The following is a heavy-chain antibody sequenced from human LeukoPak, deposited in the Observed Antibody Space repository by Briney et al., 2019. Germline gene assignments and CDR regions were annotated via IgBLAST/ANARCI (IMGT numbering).Heavy chain of an antibody. CDR2: INTNTGNP. D-gene: IGHD3-22*01. J-gene: IGHJ3*02. CDR3: AREGHGIVGPTYLAYDAFDI. Sequence: ASVKVSCKASGYTFTSYAMNWVRQAPGQGLEWMGWINTNTGNPTYAQGFTGRFVFSLDTSVSTAYLQISSLKAEDTAVYYCAREGHGIVGPTYLAYDAFDIWGQGTMVTVSS. CDR1: GYTFTSYA. V-gene: IGHV7-4-1*02.